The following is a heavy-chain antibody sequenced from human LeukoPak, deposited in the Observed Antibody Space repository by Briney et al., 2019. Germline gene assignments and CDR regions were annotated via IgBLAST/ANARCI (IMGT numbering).Heavy chain of an antibody. D-gene: IGHD6-19*01. CDR3: ARLYSSGWPLECMDV. V-gene: IGHV1-18*01. Sequence: ASVKVSFKASGYTFTNYAVSWVRQAPGQGLEYMGYISAYNGNTNSAQNFRGRVTMTTDTSTTTVYMELRSLRSDDTAVYYCARLYSSGWPLECMDVWGQGTTVTVS. J-gene: IGHJ6*02. CDR2: ISAYNGNT. CDR1: GYTFTNYA.